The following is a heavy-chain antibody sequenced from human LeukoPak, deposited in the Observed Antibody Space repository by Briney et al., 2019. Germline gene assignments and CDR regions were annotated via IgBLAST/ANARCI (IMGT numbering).Heavy chain of an antibody. J-gene: IGHJ4*02. Sequence: PGGSLRLSCAASGFTFSSYAMSWVRQAPGKGLEWVSGISGSGGSTYYADSVKGRLTISRDNSKNTLYLQMNSLRAEDTAVYYCAKAPLDSSGYYYVTYYFDYWGQGTLVTVSS. CDR2: ISGSGGST. V-gene: IGHV3-23*01. CDR1: GFTFSSYA. CDR3: AKAPLDSSGYYYVTYYFDY. D-gene: IGHD3-22*01.